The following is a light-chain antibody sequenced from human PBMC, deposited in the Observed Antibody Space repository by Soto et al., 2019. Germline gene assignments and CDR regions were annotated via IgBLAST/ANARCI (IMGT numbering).Light chain of an antibody. CDR1: SSDVGGYNY. V-gene: IGLV2-14*01. CDR2: EVS. CDR3: TSYTSYSTLDV. Sequence: QSALTQPASVSGSPGQSITISCTGTSSDVGGYNYVSWYQQHPDKAPKLMIYEVSNRPSGVSNRFSGFKSGHTASLTISGLQSEDEADYFCTSYTSYSTLDVFGTGTKVTVL. J-gene: IGLJ1*01.